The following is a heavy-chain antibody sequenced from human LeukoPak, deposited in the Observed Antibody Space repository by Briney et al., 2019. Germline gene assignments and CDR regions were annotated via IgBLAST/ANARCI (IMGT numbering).Heavy chain of an antibody. CDR2: VRHDGTEE. V-gene: IGHV3-30*02. CDR1: GFTFSNYG. J-gene: IGHJ4*02. D-gene: IGHD1-26*01. Sequence: GGSLRLSCVASGFTFSNYGMHWVRQAPGKGLEWLTFVRHDGTEEYYADSVKGRFTISRDNSRNTLYLQVDSLGPEDAAVYYCARLMIGQAGVGATHFDYWGPGTLVSVSS. CDR3: ARLMIGQAGVGATHFDY.